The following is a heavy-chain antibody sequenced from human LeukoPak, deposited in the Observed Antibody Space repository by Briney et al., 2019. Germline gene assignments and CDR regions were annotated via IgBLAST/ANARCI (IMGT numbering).Heavy chain of an antibody. CDR1: GYTFTGYY. Sequence: ASVKVSCKASGYTFTGYYIHWVRQAPGQGLEWMGWISPNSGGTNYAQKFQGRVTMTRDTSISTAYMELSRLRSDDTAVYYCAREPAAGTGPIDYWGQGTLVTVSS. CDR3: AREPAAGTGPIDY. D-gene: IGHD6-13*01. CDR2: ISPNSGGT. V-gene: IGHV1-2*02. J-gene: IGHJ4*02.